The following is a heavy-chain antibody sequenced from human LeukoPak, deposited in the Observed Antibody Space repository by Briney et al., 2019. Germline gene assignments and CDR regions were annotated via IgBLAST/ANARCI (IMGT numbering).Heavy chain of an antibody. CDR1: GYSISSGYY. CDR2: IYHSGST. CDR3: ARQGDSLADAFDI. Sequence: PSETLSLTCAVSGYSISSGYYWGWIRRPPGKGREWIGSIYHSGSTYYNPSLKSRVTISVDTSKNQFSLKLSSVTAADTAVYYCARQGDSLADAFDIWGQGTMVTVSS. D-gene: IGHD2-21*01. V-gene: IGHV4-38-2*01. J-gene: IGHJ3*02.